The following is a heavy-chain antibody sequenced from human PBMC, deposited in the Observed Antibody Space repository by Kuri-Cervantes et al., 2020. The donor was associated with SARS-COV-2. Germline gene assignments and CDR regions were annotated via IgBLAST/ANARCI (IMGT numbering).Heavy chain of an antibody. CDR1: GFTFSSYG. Sequence: AGSLRLSCAASGFTFSSYGMHWVRQAPGRGLEWVAVIWYDASNKHYADSVKGRMTISTDNSTNTLYLQMNSLRAEDTAVYYCARGIAVAGLFDYWGQGSLVTVSS. V-gene: IGHV3-33*08. D-gene: IGHD6-19*01. CDR3: ARGIAVAGLFDY. J-gene: IGHJ4*02. CDR2: IWYDASNK.